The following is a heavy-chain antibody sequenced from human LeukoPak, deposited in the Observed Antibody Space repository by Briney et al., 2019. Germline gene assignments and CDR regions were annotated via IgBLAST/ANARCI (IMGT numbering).Heavy chain of an antibody. Sequence: GGSLRLSCAASGFTFSSYSMNWVRQAPGKGLEWVSYISSSSTIYYADSVKGRFTISRGNAKNSLYLQMNSLRAEDTAVYYCARDYSSSSGKHAFDIWGQGTMVTVSS. CDR1: GFTFSSYS. D-gene: IGHD6-13*01. V-gene: IGHV3-48*01. J-gene: IGHJ3*02. CDR3: ARDYSSSSGKHAFDI. CDR2: ISSSSTI.